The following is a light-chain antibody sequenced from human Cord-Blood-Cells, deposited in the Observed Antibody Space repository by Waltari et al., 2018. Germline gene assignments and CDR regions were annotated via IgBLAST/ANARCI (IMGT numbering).Light chain of an antibody. CDR3: QQSYSTSIT. CDR2: AAS. V-gene: IGKV1-39*01. CDR1: QSISSY. J-gene: IGKJ5*01. Sequence: DIQMTQSPSSLSASVGERVTITCRASQSISSYLNWYQQKPGKAPKPLIYAASSLQSGVPSRFSGSGSGTDFTLTISSLQPEDFATYYCQQSYSTSITFGQGTRLEIK.